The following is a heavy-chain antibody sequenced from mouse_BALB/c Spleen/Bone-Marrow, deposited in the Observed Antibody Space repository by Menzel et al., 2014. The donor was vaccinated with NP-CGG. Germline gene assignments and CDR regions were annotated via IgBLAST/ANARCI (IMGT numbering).Heavy chain of an antibody. CDR1: GFNIKDTY. Sequence: EVQLQESGAELVKPGASVKLSCTASGFNIKDTYVHWVKQRPEQGLEWIGRIDPANGNTKYDPKFQGKATITADTSSNTAYLQLSSLTSEDTAVYYCAYGSSYDYFDYWGQGTTPTVSS. J-gene: IGHJ2*01. V-gene: IGHV14-3*02. CDR3: AYGSSYDYFDY. CDR2: IDPANGNT. D-gene: IGHD1-1*01.